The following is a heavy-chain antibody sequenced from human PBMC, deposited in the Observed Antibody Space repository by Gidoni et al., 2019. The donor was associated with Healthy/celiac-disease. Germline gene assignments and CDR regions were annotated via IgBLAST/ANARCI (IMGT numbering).Heavy chain of an antibody. V-gene: IGHV3-30*02. Sequence: QVQLVESGGGVVQPGGSLRLSCAASGFTFSSYGMHWVRQAPGKGLEWVAFIRYDGSNKYYADSVKGRFTISRDNSKNTLYLQMNSLRAEDTAVYYCAKGGGDGYKNTIDYWGQGTLVTVSS. CDR1: GFTFSSYG. CDR2: IRYDGSNK. CDR3: AKGGGDGYKNTIDY. J-gene: IGHJ4*02. D-gene: IGHD3-16*01.